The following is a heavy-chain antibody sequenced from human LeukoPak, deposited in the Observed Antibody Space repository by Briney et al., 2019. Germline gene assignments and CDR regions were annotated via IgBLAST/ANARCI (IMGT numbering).Heavy chain of an antibody. CDR2: ISWNSGSI. J-gene: IGHJ4*02. CDR3: AKGGLAAKGYFDY. D-gene: IGHD2-15*01. V-gene: IGHV3-9*01. Sequence: GGSLLLSCAASGFTFDDYAMHWVRQAPGKGLEWVSGISWNSGSIGYADSVKGRFTISRDNAKNSLYLQMNSLRAEDTALYYCAKGGLAAKGYFDYWGQGTLVTVSS. CDR1: GFTFDDYA.